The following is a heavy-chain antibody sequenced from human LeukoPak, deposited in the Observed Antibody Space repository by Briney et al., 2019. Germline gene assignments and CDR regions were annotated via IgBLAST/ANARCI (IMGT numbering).Heavy chain of an antibody. CDR1: GFTFGDYA. CDR3: ARDGPHQPKTYYYYYYMDV. J-gene: IGHJ6*03. V-gene: IGHV3-11*04. CDR2: ISSSGSTI. Sequence: GGSLRLSCTASGFTFGDYAMSWFRQAPGKGLEWVSYISSSGSTIYYADSVKGRFTISRDNAKNSLYLQMNSLRAEDTAVYYCARDGPHQPKTYYYYYYMDVWGKGTTVTVSS.